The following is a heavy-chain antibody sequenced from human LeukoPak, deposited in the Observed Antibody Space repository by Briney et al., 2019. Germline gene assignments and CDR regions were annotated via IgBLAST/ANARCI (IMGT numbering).Heavy chain of an antibody. V-gene: IGHV4-59*01. CDR2: IYYSGST. CDR1: GGSISSYY. J-gene: IGHJ4*02. Sequence: SETLSLTCTVSGGSISSYYWSWIRQPPGTGLEWIGYIYYSGSTNYNPSLKSRVTISVDTSKNQFSLKLSSVTAADTAVYYCARTLRGRLLSVYYFDYWGQGTLVTVSS. D-gene: IGHD2-2*01. CDR3: ARTLRGRLLSVYYFDY.